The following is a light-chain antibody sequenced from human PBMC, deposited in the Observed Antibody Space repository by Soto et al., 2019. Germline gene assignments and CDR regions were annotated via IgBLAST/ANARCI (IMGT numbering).Light chain of an antibody. CDR1: QSVSSK. CDR3: QQYNNWPHS. CDR2: GVS. Sequence: EIVMTQSPATLSVSPGERATLSCRASQSVSSKLAWFQQKPGQAPSLLIYGVSTRATGVPVRFSGSGSGTEFTLTINSLQSEDFAVYYCQQYNNWPHSFGQGTQLEIK. V-gene: IGKV3-15*01. J-gene: IGKJ2*01.